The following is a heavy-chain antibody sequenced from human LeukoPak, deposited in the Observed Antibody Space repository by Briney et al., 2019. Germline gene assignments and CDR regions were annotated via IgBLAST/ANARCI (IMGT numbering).Heavy chain of an antibody. Sequence: SETLSLTCTVSGGSIGSYYWNWIREAPGKGLEWIGYIHYSGSTNHNSSLKSRVTISVDTSKNQYSLKLSSVTAADTAVYYCARDGVAGGFDYWGQGTLVTVSS. CDR1: GGSIGSYY. V-gene: IGHV4-59*01. CDR3: ARDGVAGGFDY. CDR2: IHYSGST. J-gene: IGHJ4*02. D-gene: IGHD6-19*01.